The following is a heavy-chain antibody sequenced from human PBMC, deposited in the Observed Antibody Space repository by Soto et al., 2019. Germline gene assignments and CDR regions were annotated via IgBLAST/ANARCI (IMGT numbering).Heavy chain of an antibody. D-gene: IGHD3-22*01. Sequence: SETLSLTCAVSGGSISSSNWWSWVRQPPGKGLEWIGEIYHSGSTNYNPSLKSRVTISVDKSKNQFSLKLSSVTAADTAVYYCAGTYYYDSSDYYDLGPPGSFDSWAQGTMVTVSS. CDR3: AGTYYYDSSDYYDLGPPGSFDS. J-gene: IGHJ3*02. CDR2: IYHSGST. V-gene: IGHV4-4*02. CDR1: GGSISSSNW.